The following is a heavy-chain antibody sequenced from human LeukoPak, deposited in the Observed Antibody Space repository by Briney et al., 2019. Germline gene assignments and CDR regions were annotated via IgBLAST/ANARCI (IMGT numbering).Heavy chain of an antibody. CDR3: ARDLSSWYSDYYYGMDV. D-gene: IGHD6-13*01. CDR2: INAGNGNT. J-gene: IGHJ6*02. CDR1: GYTFTSYA. Sequence: KVSCKASGYTFTSYAMHWVRQAPGQRLEWMGWINAGNGNTKYSQKFQGRVTITRDTSASTAYMDLSSLRSEDTAVYYCARDLSSWYSDYYYGMDVWGQGTTVTVSS. V-gene: IGHV1-3*01.